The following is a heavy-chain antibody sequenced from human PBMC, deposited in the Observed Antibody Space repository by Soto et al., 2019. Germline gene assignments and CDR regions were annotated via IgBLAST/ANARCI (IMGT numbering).Heavy chain of an antibody. V-gene: IGHV4-61*01. CDR3: VRAWEHLYSDY. J-gene: IGHJ4*02. CDR2: MHYSGST. D-gene: IGHD1-26*01. CDR1: GGSVSSTSYY. Sequence: QVQLQESGPGLVKPAETLSLTCTVSGGSVSSTSYYWSWIRQPPGKGLEWIGYMHYSGSTNYNTRLNSRVTLSVDTSKHQVSLKLSSVTAADTAVFYCVRAWEHLYSDYLGQGTLVTVSS.